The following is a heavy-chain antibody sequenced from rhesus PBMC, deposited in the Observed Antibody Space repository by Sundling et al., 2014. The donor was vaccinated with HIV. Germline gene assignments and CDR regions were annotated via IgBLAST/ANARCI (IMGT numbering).Heavy chain of an antibody. D-gene: IGHD6-25*01. CDR2: INSRGDST. J-gene: IGHJ4*01. Sequence: EVQLVESGGGLVQPGGSLRLSCAASGFTFSSFAMNWVRQAPGKGLEWVSVINSRGDSTYFAQSVKGRFTLSRDNSKNTLSLQMSSLKPEDTAVYYCAKESYEDSISGSSFDSWGQGVLVTVSS. V-gene: IGHV3-103*01. CDR1: GFTFSSFA. CDR3: AKESYEDSISGSSFDS.